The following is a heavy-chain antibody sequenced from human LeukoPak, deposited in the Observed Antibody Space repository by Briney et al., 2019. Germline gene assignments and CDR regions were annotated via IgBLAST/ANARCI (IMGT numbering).Heavy chain of an antibody. Sequence: SETLSLTCAVYGGSFSGYYWSWIRQPPGKGLEWIGETNHSGSTNYNPSLKSRVTISVDTSKNQFSLKLSSVTAADTAVYYCARGATPRRIAARQGTNWFDPWGQGTLVTVSS. CDR3: ARGATPRRIAARQGTNWFDP. V-gene: IGHV4-34*01. J-gene: IGHJ5*02. CDR1: GGSFSGYY. D-gene: IGHD6-6*01. CDR2: TNHSGST.